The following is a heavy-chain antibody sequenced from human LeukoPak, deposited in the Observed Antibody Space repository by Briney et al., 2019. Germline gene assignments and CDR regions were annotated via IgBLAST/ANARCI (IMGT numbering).Heavy chain of an antibody. V-gene: IGHV1-18*01. CDR1: GYTFTSYG. CDR3: ARGHYYDSSGYPPFDY. CDR2: ISAYNGNT. J-gene: IGHJ4*02. Sequence: ASVKVSCKASGYTFTSYGISWVRQAPGQGLEWMGWISAYNGNTKYPQKLQGRVTMTTDKSTSTAYMELRSLRSDDTAVYYCARGHYYDSSGYPPFDYWGQGTLVTASP. D-gene: IGHD3-22*01.